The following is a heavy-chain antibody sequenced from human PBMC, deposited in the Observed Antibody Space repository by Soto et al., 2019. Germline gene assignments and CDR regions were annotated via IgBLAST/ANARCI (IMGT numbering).Heavy chain of an antibody. Sequence: GGSLRLSCAASGLSVVGSYMNWFRQSEQKELEWISVVYPDDNTYYAESVRGRFTISRDRSKNTVSLQMNSLRAEDTAVYYCARLPGAFYYDNGDYDFLDYWGQGTLVTVSS. CDR1: GLSVVGSY. V-gene: IGHV3-53*01. CDR3: ARLPGAFYYDNGDYDFLDY. D-gene: IGHD3-3*01. CDR2: VYPDDNT. J-gene: IGHJ4*02.